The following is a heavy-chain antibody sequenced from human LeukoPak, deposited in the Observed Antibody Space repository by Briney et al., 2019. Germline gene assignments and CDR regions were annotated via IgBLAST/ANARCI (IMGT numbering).Heavy chain of an antibody. Sequence: ASVKVSCKASGYTFTSYGISWVRQAPGQGLEWMGWISAYNGNTNYAQKLQGRVTMTTDTSTSTAYMELRSLRSDDTAVYYCARGKYSSSWYVEDDYWGQGTLVTVSS. J-gene: IGHJ4*02. CDR1: GYTFTSYG. V-gene: IGHV1-18*01. CDR3: ARGKYSSSWYVEDDY. CDR2: ISAYNGNT. D-gene: IGHD6-13*01.